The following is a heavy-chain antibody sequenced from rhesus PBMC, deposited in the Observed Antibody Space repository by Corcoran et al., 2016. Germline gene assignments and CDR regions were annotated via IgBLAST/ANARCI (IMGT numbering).Heavy chain of an antibody. CDR1: GGSISSYYY. Sequence: QLQLQESGPGLVKPSETLSVTCAVSGGSISSYYYWSWIRQTPGKGLEWMGYIYGNSASTNYNPSLKNRVTMSKETSKNQFSLKLSSGTAAEAAVYYCARRRYSSWSPQYDFDYWGQGVLVTVSS. CDR3: ARRRYSSWSPQYDFDY. CDR2: IYGNSAST. D-gene: IGHD6-13*01. V-gene: IGHV4-143*01. J-gene: IGHJ4*01.